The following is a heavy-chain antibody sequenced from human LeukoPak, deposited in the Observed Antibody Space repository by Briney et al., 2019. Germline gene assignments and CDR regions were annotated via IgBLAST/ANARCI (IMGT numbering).Heavy chain of an antibody. Sequence: GGSLRLSCAASGFTFNSYGMSWVRQAPGKGLERVSGISASGDSTYYPDSVKGRFTISRDNSKNTLYLQMNSLRAGDTAVYYCARGPGGYFDYWGQGTLVTVSS. CDR3: ARGPGGYFDY. J-gene: IGHJ4*02. V-gene: IGHV3-23*01. CDR2: ISASGDST. CDR1: GFTFNSYG. D-gene: IGHD3-22*01.